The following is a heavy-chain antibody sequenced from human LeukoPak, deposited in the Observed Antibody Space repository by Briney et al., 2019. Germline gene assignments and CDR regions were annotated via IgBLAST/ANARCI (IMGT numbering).Heavy chain of an antibody. CDR2: ISYDGSNK. V-gene: IGHV3-30*18. CDR3: AKGSKWIQLWSLFIDY. D-gene: IGHD5-18*01. J-gene: IGHJ4*02. Sequence: GRSLRLSCAASGFTFSSYGMHWVRQAPGKGLEWVAVISYDGSNKYYADSVKGRFTISRDNSKNTLYLQMNSLRAEDTAVYCCAKGSKWIQLWSLFIDYWGQGTLVTVSS. CDR1: GFTFSSYG.